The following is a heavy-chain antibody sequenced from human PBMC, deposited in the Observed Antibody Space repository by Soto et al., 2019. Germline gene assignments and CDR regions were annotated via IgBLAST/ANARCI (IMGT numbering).Heavy chain of an antibody. J-gene: IGHJ6*02. CDR3: ARGSPYSSSWPSLYYYYYYGMDV. Sequence: ALVKVSCKASGGTFSSYAISWVRQAPGQGLEWMGWINPNSGGTNYAQKFQGWVTMTRDTSISTAYMELSRLRSDDTAVYYCARGSPYSSSWPSLYYYYYYGMDVWGQGTTVTVSS. CDR2: INPNSGGT. CDR1: GGTFSSYA. V-gene: IGHV1-2*04. D-gene: IGHD6-13*01.